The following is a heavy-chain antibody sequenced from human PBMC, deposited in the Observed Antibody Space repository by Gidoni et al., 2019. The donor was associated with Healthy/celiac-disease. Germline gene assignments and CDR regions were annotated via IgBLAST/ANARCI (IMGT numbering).Heavy chain of an antibody. CDR1: GGSFSGYY. V-gene: IGHV4-34*01. Sequence: QVQLQQWGAGLLKPSEPLSLTCAVYGGSFSGYYWSWIRQPPGKGLEWIGEINHRGSTNYNPSLKSRVTISVDTSKNQFSLKLSSVTAADTAVYYCARDSNYYDSSGYYYVKYFQHWGQGTLVTVSS. CDR3: ARDSNYYDSSGYYYVKYFQH. J-gene: IGHJ1*01. D-gene: IGHD3-22*01. CDR2: INHRGST.